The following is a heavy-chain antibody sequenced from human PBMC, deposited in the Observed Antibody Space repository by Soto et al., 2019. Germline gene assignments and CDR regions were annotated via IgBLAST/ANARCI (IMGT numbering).Heavy chain of an antibody. D-gene: IGHD3-10*01. J-gene: IGHJ3*02. V-gene: IGHV3-23*01. CDR2: ISVGATRT. CDR1: GFTFSSYT. Sequence: PGGSLRLSCAASGFTFSSYTMTWVRQAPGKGLEWVSGISVGATRTYYADSVKGRFSISRDDSKNTLSLQMNSLRGDDTAVYYCAKAGGYMYDAFDIWGQGTMVTVSS. CDR3: AKAGGYMYDAFDI.